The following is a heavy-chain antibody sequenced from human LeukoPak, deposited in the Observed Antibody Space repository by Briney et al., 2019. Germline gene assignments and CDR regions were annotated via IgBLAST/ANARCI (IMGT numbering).Heavy chain of an antibody. V-gene: IGHV1-2*02. D-gene: IGHD1-1*01. CDR3: ARDPPPTGTTVYYYYYMDV. Sequence: ASVKVSCKASGYTFTGYYMHWVRQAPGQGLEWMGWINPNSGCTNYAQKFQGRVTMTRDTSNSKAYMELSRLRSDDTAVYYGARDPPPTGTTVYYYYYMDVWGKGTTVTVSS. J-gene: IGHJ6*03. CDR2: INPNSGCT. CDR1: GYTFTGYY.